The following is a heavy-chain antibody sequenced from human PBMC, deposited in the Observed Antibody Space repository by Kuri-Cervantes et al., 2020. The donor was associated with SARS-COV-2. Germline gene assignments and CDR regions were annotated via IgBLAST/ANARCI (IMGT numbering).Heavy chain of an antibody. D-gene: IGHD3-22*01. CDR1: GGSISSSSYY. J-gene: IGHJ5*02. Sequence: GSLRLSCTVSGGSISSSSYYWGWIRQPPGKGLEWIGSIYYSGSTYYNPSLKSRVTISVDTSKNQFSLKLSSVTAADTAVYYCARPRDSSGYEGWFDPWGQGTLVTVSS. CDR3: ARPRDSSGYEGWFDP. CDR2: IYYSGST. V-gene: IGHV4-39*01.